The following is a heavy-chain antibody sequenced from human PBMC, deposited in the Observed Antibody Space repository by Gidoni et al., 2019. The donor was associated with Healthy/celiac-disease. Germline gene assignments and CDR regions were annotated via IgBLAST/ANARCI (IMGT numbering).Heavy chain of an antibody. J-gene: IGHJ4*02. D-gene: IGHD3-10*01. CDR1: GFTFSSYS. Sequence: EVQLVESGGGLVKPGGSLRLSCAASGFTFSSYSMNWVRQAPGKGLEWVSSISSSSSYIYYADSVKGRFTISRDNAKNSLYLQMNSLRAEDTAVYYCARDRPGGFGELSVTSFDYWGQGTLVTVSS. V-gene: IGHV3-21*01. CDR3: ARDRPGGFGELSVTSFDY. CDR2: ISSSSSYI.